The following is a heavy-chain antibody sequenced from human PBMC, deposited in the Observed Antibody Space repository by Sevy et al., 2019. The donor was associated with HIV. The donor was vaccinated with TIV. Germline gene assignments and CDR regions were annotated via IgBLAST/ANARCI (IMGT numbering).Heavy chain of an antibody. J-gene: IGHJ4*02. CDR3: AKDLHPPGPVRGTNFDY. D-gene: IGHD1-1*01. CDR1: ALTFTRYA. V-gene: IGHV3-30*18. Sequence: GGSLRLSCAASALTFTRYAFHWVRRAPGKGPEWLGVISYEGSNIYYGPSVKGRFTISSDNSKNTLYLQMNDMRTEYLALYYCAKDLHPPGPVRGTNFDYWGRGTLVTVSS. CDR2: ISYEGSNI.